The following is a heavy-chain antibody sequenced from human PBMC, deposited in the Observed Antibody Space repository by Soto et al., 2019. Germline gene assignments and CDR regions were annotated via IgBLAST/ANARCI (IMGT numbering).Heavy chain of an antibody. CDR3: ARVVLIPQLERRLVWFDP. CDR1: GYTFTGYY. Sequence: ASVKVSCKASGYTFTGYYMHWVRQAPGQGLEWMGWINPNSGGTNYAQKFQGWVTMTRDTSISTAYMELRSLRSDDTAVYYCARVVLIPQLERRLVWFDPWGQGTLVTVSS. J-gene: IGHJ5*02. V-gene: IGHV1-2*04. D-gene: IGHD1-1*01. CDR2: INPNSGGT.